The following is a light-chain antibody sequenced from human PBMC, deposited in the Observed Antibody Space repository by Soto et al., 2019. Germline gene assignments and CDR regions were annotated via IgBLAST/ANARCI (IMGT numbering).Light chain of an antibody. CDR3: CSYAGSSTFVV. CDR2: EGS. CDR1: SSDVGSYNL. J-gene: IGLJ2*01. V-gene: IGLV2-23*03. Sequence: QSALTQPASVSGSPGQSITISCTGTSSDVGSYNLVSWYQQHPGKAPKLMIYEGSKRPSGVSNGFSGSKSGNTASLTISGLQAEDEDDYYCCSYAGSSTFVVFGGGTKLTVL.